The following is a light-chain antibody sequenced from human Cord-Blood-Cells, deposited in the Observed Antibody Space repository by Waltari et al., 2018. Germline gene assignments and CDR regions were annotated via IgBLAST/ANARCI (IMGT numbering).Light chain of an antibody. CDR2: GSS. J-gene: IGKJ4*01. V-gene: IGKV3D-7*01. CDR1: QSVSSSY. Sequence: EIVMTQSQATLSLSPGERASLSCRASQSVSSSYLSWYQQKPGQAPRLLIYGSSTRATRIPARFSGSGSGTDFTLTISSLQPEDFAVYYCQQDYNLPLTFGGGTKVEIK. CDR3: QQDYNLPLT.